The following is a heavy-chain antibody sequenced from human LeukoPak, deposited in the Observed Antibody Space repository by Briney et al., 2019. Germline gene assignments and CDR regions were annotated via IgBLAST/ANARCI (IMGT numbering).Heavy chain of an antibody. CDR1: GGSISSYY. D-gene: IGHD2-2*01. V-gene: IGHV4-4*07. CDR3: ARGCSSTSCRAIDP. J-gene: IGHJ5*02. Sequence: PSETLSLTCTVSGGSISSYYWSWIRQPAGKGLEWIGRIYTSGSTNYNPSLKSRVTISVDKSKNQFSLKLSSVTAADTAVYYCARGCSSTSCRAIDPWGQGTLVTVSS. CDR2: IYTSGST.